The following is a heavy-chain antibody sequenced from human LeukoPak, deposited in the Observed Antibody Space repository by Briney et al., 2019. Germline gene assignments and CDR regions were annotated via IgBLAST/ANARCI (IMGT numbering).Heavy chain of an antibody. V-gene: IGHV4-4*07. Sequence: SSETLSLTCTVSGVSISSDYWSWIRQPAGKGLEWIGHIYTSGSTNYNPSLKSRVTISVDTSKNQFSLKLSSVTAADTAVYYCARFQDGYNLFDYWGQGTLVTVSS. CDR1: GVSISSDY. CDR2: IYTSGST. D-gene: IGHD5-24*01. J-gene: IGHJ4*02. CDR3: ARFQDGYNLFDY.